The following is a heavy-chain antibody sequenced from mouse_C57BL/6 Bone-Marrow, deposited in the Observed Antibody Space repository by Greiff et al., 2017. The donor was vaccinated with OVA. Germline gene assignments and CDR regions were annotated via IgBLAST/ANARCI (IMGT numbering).Heavy chain of an antibody. D-gene: IGHD1-1*01. CDR3: TRDYYGSSWDWFAY. CDR2: IDPETGGT. V-gene: IGHV1-15*01. CDR1: GYPFTDYE. Sequence: QVQLKESGAELVRPGASVTLSCKASGYPFTDYEMHWVKQTPVHGLEWIGAIDPETGGTAYNQKFKGKAILTADKSSSTAYMELRSLTSEDSAVYYCTRDYYGSSWDWFAYWGQGTLVTVSA. J-gene: IGHJ3*01.